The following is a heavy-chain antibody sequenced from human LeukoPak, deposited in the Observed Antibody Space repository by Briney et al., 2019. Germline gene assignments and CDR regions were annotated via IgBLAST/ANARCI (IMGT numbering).Heavy chain of an antibody. CDR3: ASRDGPQGGFDY. D-gene: IGHD5-24*01. CDR2: INPNSGGT. V-gene: IGHV1-2*02. J-gene: IGHJ4*02. Sequence: ASVTVSCKASGYTFTGYYMHWVRQAPGQGLEWMGWINPNSGGTNYAQKFQGRVTMTRDTSISTAYMELSRLTSDDTAVYYCASRDGPQGGFDYWGQGTLVTVSS. CDR1: GYTFTGYY.